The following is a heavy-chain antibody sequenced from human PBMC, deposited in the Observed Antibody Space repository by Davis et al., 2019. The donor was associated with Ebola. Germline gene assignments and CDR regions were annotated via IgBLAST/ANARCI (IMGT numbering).Heavy chain of an antibody. CDR1: GFTFRTYD. V-gene: IGHV3-13*01. D-gene: IGHD4-17*01. CDR3: ARAQFGDVVLDY. Sequence: PGGSLRLSCAASGFTFRTYDMHWVRHPTGKGLEWVSVFGTAGDTYYRGSVKGRFTISRENARNSLYLQMNSLTAGDTAVYYCARAQFGDVVLDYWGQGTLVTVSS. J-gene: IGHJ4*02. CDR2: FGTAGDT.